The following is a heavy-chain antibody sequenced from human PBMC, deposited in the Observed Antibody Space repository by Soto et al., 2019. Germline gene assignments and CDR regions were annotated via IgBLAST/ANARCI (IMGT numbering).Heavy chain of an antibody. D-gene: IGHD3-10*01. V-gene: IGHV3-23*01. CDR1: GFTFSTYA. CDR3: AHPRGFGVFDAYGI. Sequence: EVQLLESGGGLVQPGGSLRLSCAASGFTFSTYAMSWVRQAPGKGLVWVSAISGSGGSTFYADSVKGRFTISRENSMNTLYLQMNSLRTEDTAVYFCAHPRGFGVFDAYGIWGQGTMVTVSS. CDR2: ISGSGGST. J-gene: IGHJ3*02.